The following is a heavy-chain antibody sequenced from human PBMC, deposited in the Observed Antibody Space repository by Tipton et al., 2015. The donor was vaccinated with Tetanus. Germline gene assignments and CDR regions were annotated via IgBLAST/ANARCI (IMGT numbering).Heavy chain of an antibody. D-gene: IGHD2-15*01. CDR1: GFIFSSYG. V-gene: IGHV3-33*01. Sequence: AASGFIFSSYGIHWVRQAPGKGLEWVAVSWYDGTDKYYADSVKGRFTISRDNSKNTLYLQMNSLRAEGTAVYYCAREADCSGGSCFSGDFDNWGQGTQVTVSS. CDR3: AREADCSGGSCFSGDFDN. J-gene: IGHJ4*02. CDR2: SWYDGTDK.